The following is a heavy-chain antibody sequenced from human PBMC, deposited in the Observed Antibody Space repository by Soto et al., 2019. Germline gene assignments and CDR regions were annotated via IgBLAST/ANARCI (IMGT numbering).Heavy chain of an antibody. CDR1: GGSISSYY. D-gene: IGHD3-9*01. CDR3: ARAGTQILRYFDWSIIGGWFDP. J-gene: IGHJ5*02. Sequence: PSETLSLTCTVSGGSISSYYWSWIRQPPGKGREWIGYIYYSGSTNYNPSLKSRVTISVDTSKNQFSLKLSSVTAADTAVYYCARAGTQILRYFDWSIIGGWFDPWGQGTLVTVSS. V-gene: IGHV4-59*01. CDR2: IYYSGST.